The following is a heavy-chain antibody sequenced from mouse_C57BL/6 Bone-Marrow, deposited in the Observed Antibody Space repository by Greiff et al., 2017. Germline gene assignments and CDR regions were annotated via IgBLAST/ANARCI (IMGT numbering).Heavy chain of an antibody. Sequence: DVQLQESGAELVRPGASVKLSCTASGFNIKDDYMHWVKQRPEQGLEWIGWIDPENGDTEYASKFQGKATITADTSSNTAYLQLSSLTSEDTAVYYCTPLYDYEGVDYWGQGTSVTVSS. V-gene: IGHV14-4*01. D-gene: IGHD2-4*01. J-gene: IGHJ4*01. CDR2: IDPENGDT. CDR3: TPLYDYEGVDY. CDR1: GFNIKDDY.